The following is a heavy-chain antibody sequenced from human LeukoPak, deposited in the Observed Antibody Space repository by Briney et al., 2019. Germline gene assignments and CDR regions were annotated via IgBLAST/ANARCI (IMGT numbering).Heavy chain of an antibody. CDR2: IKSKTDGGTT. D-gene: IGHD6-13*01. CDR1: GFTFSDAW. V-gene: IGHV3-15*01. CDR3: TTIRSWSLDY. J-gene: IGHJ4*02. Sequence: SGGSLRLSCAASGFTFSDAWMSWVRQAPGKGLEWVGRIKSKTDGGTTDYAAPVKGRFTISRDDSKNTLYLQMNSLKIEDTAVYYCTTIRSWSLDYWGQGTLVTVSS.